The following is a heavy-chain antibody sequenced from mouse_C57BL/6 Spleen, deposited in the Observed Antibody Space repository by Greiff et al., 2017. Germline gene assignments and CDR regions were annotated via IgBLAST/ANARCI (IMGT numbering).Heavy chain of an antibody. Sequence: VQLQEPGPELVKPGSSVKISCKASGYAFSSSWMNWVKQRPGQGLEWIGRIYPADGDTNYNGKFKGKATLTADKSSSTAYMQLSRLTSEDSAVYFCASFYDWAYWGQGTLVTVSA. CDR1: GYAFSSSW. V-gene: IGHV1-82*01. D-gene: IGHD2-3*01. J-gene: IGHJ3*01. CDR3: ASFYDWAY. CDR2: IYPADGDT.